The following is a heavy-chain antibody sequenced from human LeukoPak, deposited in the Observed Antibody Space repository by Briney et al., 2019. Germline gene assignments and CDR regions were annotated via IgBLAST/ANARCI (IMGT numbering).Heavy chain of an antibody. J-gene: IGHJ5*02. CDR1: GGSISGFY. CDR3: ARDRCSGGSCSRFDP. V-gene: IGHV4-59*01. CDR2: VYNSGST. Sequence: SETLSLTCTVSGGSISGFYWSWIRQPPGKGLGWLGYVYNSGSTNYNPSLKSRVTISVDTSKTQFSLNLTSVTAADTAVYYCARDRCSGGSCSRFDPWGQGTLVTVSS. D-gene: IGHD2-15*01.